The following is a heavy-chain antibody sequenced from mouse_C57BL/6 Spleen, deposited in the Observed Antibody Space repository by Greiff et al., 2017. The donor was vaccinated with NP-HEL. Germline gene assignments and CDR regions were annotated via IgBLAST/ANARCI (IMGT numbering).Heavy chain of an antibody. J-gene: IGHJ1*03. CDR3: ARDYGSSYGYFDV. Sequence: EVQRVESGGGLVKPGGSLKLSCAASGFTFSSYAMSWVRQTPEKRLEWVATISDGGSYTYYPDNAKGRFTISRDNAKNNLYLQMSHLKSEDTAMYYCARDYGSSYGYFDVWGTGTTVTVSS. CDR1: GFTFSSYA. CDR2: ISDGGSYT. D-gene: IGHD1-1*01. V-gene: IGHV5-4*01.